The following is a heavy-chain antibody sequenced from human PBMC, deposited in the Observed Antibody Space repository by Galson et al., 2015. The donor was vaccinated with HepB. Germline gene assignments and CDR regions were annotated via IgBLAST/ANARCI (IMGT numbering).Heavy chain of an antibody. CDR3: ARYPPALYYYYGMDV. CDR2: IYHSGSP. CDR1: GGSISSSNW. V-gene: IGHV4-4*03. J-gene: IGHJ6*02. Sequence: PETLSLTCAVSGGSISSSNWWSWVRQPPGKGLEWIGEIYHSGSPNYNPSLKSRVTISVDKSKNQFSLKLSSVTAADTAVYYCARYPPALYYYYGMDVWCQGTTVTVSS.